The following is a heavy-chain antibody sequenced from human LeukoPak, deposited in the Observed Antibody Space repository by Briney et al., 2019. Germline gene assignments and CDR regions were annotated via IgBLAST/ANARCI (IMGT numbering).Heavy chain of an antibody. V-gene: IGHV3-21*01. J-gene: IGHJ6*02. Sequence: PGGSLRLSCAASGFTFSSYSMNWVRQAPGKGLEWVSSISSSSSYIYYADSVKGRFTISRDNAKNSLYLQMNSLRAEDTAVYYCERKRANIAAAGPQNHYYYYGMDVWGQGTTVTVSS. CDR2: ISSSSSYI. CDR1: GFTFSSYS. CDR3: ERKRANIAAAGPQNHYYYYGMDV. D-gene: IGHD6-13*01.